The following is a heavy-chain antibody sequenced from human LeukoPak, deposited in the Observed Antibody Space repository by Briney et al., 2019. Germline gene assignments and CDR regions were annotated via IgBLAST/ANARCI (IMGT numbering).Heavy chain of an antibody. V-gene: IGHV3-23*01. J-gene: IGHJ6*03. D-gene: IGHD3-16*01. CDR2: ISASGHYT. Sequence: GGSLRLSCEASGFTFSNSAMSWVRQAPGEGLEWVSGISASGHYTYNADSAKGRFTISRDKSNNTLYLQRNSLRAEDSALYYCAKDGSWGDYYFYFYIDVWGKGTTVTVSS. CDR1: GFTFSNSA. CDR3: AKDGSWGDYYFYFYIDV.